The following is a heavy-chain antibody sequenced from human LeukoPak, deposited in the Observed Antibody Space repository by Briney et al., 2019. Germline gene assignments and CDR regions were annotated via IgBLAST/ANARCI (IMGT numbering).Heavy chain of an antibody. J-gene: IGHJ4*02. CDR3: ARVQWYYDILTGYNGFDY. CDR1: GYTFTSYG. CDR2: ISAYNGNT. D-gene: IGHD3-9*01. V-gene: IGHV1-18*01. Sequence: GASVKVSCKASGYTFTSYGISWVRQAPGQGLEWMGWISAYNGNTNYAQKLQGRVTMTTDTSTSTAYMELRSLRSDDTAVYYCARVQWYYDILTGYNGFDYWGQGTLVTVSS.